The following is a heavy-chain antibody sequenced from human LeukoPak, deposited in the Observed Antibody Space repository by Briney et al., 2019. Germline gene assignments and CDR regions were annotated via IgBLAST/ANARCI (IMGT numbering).Heavy chain of an antibody. D-gene: IGHD3-22*01. J-gene: IGHJ5*02. CDR1: GFTFSSYS. V-gene: IGHV3-48*02. CDR3: ARSRESGWYYYDSSGYPNWFDP. CDR2: ISSSSSTI. Sequence: GGPLSLSCAASGFTFSSYSMNWVRQAPGKGLEWVSYISSSSSTIYYADSVKGRFTISRDNAKNSLYLQMNSLRDEDTAVYYCARSRESGWYYYDSSGYPNWFDPWGQGTLVTVSS.